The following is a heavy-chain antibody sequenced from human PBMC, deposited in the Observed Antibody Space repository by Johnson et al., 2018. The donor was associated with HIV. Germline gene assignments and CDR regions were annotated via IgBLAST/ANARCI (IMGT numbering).Heavy chain of an antibody. CDR3: ARLPSGYSRDDFDI. D-gene: IGHD5-18*01. CDR2: ISYDGSRK. CDR1: GFTFDVYA. Sequence: QVQLVESGGGVVRPGGSLRLSCAASGFTFDVYAMSWVRQAPGKGLEWVAIISYDGSRKYYADSVKGRFTISRDNSKNTLYLQMNSLRAEDTAVYYCARLPSGYSRDDFDIWGQGTMVTVSS. J-gene: IGHJ3*02. V-gene: IGHV3-30-3*01.